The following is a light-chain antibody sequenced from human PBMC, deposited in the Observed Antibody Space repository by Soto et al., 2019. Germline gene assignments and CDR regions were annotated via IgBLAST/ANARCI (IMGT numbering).Light chain of an antibody. CDR2: EAS. V-gene: IGKV1-33*01. J-gene: IGKJ3*01. Sequence: DIPMTQSPSSLSASVGDRITITCQASQDISKYLIWYQQTPGKAPKFLIYEASNLERGVPSRFSGSGSGTDFTLTINSLQPEDFSTYYCQQYHSLPFTFGPGTKLDI. CDR1: QDISKY. CDR3: QQYHSLPFT.